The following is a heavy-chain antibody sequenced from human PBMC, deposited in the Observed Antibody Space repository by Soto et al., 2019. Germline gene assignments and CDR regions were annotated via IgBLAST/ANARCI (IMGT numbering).Heavy chain of an antibody. CDR1: GGTFSSYA. CDR3: ASLIAAAGPPHSPRYYYGMDV. CDR2: IIPIFGTA. Sequence: QVQLVQSGAEVKRPGSSVKVSCKASGGTFSSYAISWVRQAPGQGLEWMGGIIPIFGTADYAQKFQGRVTTTADESTSTASRELSSLRSEDTAVYYCASLIAAAGPPHSPRYYYGMDVWGQGTTVTVSS. J-gene: IGHJ6*02. D-gene: IGHD6-13*01. V-gene: IGHV1-69*12.